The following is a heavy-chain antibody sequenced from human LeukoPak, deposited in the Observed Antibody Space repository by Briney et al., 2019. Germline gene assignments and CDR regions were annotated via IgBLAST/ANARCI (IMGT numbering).Heavy chain of an antibody. Sequence: AGGSLRLSCAASGFTFSSYSMNWVRQAPGKGLEWVSLIESSGATTYYADSVKGRFTISRDDSKNTLYLQMNSLRAEDTALYYCARDTYGAPDSWGQGTLVTVSS. J-gene: IGHJ4*02. D-gene: IGHD4-17*01. CDR3: ARDTYGAPDS. V-gene: IGHV3-23*01. CDR2: IESSGATT. CDR1: GFTFSSYS.